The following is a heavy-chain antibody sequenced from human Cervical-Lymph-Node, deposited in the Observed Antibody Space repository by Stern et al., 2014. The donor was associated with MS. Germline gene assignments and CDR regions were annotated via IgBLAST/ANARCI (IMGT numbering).Heavy chain of an antibody. CDR2: IFSNDEK. D-gene: IGHD1-26*01. J-gene: IGHJ4*02. CDR3: ARIRGSYWSATAIDY. V-gene: IGHV2-26*01. Sequence: QVTLKESGPVLVKPTETLTLTCTVSGFSLSNARMGVSWIRQPPGKALEXLAHIFSNDEKSYSTSLKSRLTISKDTSKSQVVLTMTNMDPVDTATYYCARIRGSYWSATAIDYWGQGTLVTVSS. CDR1: GFSLSNARMG.